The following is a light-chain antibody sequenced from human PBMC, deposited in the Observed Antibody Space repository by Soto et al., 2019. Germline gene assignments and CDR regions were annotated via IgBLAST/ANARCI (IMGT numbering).Light chain of an antibody. Sequence: PGERATLSCSASQRVSSGYLAWYQQKPGQAPRLLIYGASNRATDVPDRFSGRGSGTDFTLTISRLDPEDFAVYYCQHYDRAPMWTFGQGTKVDIK. CDR2: GAS. CDR3: QHYDRAPMWT. V-gene: IGKV3-20*01. J-gene: IGKJ1*01. CDR1: QRVSSGY.